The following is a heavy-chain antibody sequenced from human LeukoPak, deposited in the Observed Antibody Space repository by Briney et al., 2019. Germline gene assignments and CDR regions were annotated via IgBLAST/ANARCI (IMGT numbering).Heavy chain of an antibody. CDR2: ISGSGGST. V-gene: IGHV3-23*01. J-gene: IGHJ3*02. CDR1: GFTFSSYA. Sequence: GGSLRLSCAASGFTFSSYATSWVRQAPGKGLEWVSAISGSGGSTYYADSVKGRFTISRDNSKNTLYLQMNGLRAEDTAIFNCAKSLFTSSSGTGRACHIWGQGTRVTVSS. D-gene: IGHD1-26*01. CDR3: AKSLFTSSSGTGRACHI.